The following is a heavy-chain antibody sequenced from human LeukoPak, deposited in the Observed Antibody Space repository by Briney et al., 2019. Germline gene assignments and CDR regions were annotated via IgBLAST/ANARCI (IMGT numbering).Heavy chain of an antibody. CDR3: ARGAWYFDL. CDR1: GGSISSGGYY. J-gene: IGHJ2*01. Sequence: SETLSLTCTVSGGSISSGGYYWSWIRQPPGKGLEWIGYIYYSGSTNYNPSLKSRVTISVDTSKNQFSLKLSSVTAADTAVYYCARGAWYFDLWAVAPWSLSPQ. V-gene: IGHV4-61*08. CDR2: IYYSGST.